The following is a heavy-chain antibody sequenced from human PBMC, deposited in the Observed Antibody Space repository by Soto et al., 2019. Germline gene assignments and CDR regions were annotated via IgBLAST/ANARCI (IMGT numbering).Heavy chain of an antibody. V-gene: IGHV3-23*01. D-gene: IGHD3-22*01. CDR2: ISGSGGST. J-gene: IGHJ4*02. Sequence: GGSLRLSCAASGFTFSSYAMSWVRQAPGKGLEWVSAISGSGGSTYYADSVKGRFTISRDNSKNTLYLQMNSLRAEDTAVYYCAKAPQGGYYDSSGKVFDYWGQGTLVTAS. CDR3: AKAPQGGYYDSSGKVFDY. CDR1: GFTFSSYA.